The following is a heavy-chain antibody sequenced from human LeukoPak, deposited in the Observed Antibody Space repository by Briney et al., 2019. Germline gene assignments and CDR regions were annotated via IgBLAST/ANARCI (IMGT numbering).Heavy chain of an antibody. V-gene: IGHV3-7*01. J-gene: IGHJ4*02. CDR1: GFIYRDFG. D-gene: IGHD3-22*01. CDR2: IKQDGSET. CDR3: ARSYYDNSGSFGF. Sequence: GGSLRLSCGASGFIYRDFGMSWVRQSPGKGLEWVANIKQDGSETYYVDSVKGRFTISRDNAKNSVYLQMNSLRAEDTAVYYCARSYYDNSGSFGFWGQGTLVTVSS.